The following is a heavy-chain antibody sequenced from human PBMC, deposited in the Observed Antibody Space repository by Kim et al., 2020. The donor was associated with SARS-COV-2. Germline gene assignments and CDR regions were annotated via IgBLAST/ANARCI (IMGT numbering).Heavy chain of an antibody. J-gene: IGHJ4*02. Sequence: DYAAPVKGRFTISRDDSKNTLYLKMNSLKTEDTAVYYCTTDSLDCGGADYWGQGTLVTVSS. CDR3: TTDSLDCGGADY. D-gene: IGHD4-17*01. V-gene: IGHV3-15*01.